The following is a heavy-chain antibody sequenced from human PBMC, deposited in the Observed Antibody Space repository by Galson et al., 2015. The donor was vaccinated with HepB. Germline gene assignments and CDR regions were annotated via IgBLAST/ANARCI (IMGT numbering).Heavy chain of an antibody. CDR2: IYPGDSDT. CDR1: GYTFPIYW. J-gene: IGHJ4*02. D-gene: IGHD2-15*01. Sequence: QSGAEVKKPGESLKISCKGSGYTFPIYWIGWVRQMPGKGLEWMGIIYPGDSDTTYSPSFQGQVTFSADKSITTAYLHWSSLKASDTAMYYCARCSRYCSGGTCYPNYFDYWGQGTLVTVSS. CDR3: ARCSRYCSGGTCYPNYFDY. V-gene: IGHV5-51*03.